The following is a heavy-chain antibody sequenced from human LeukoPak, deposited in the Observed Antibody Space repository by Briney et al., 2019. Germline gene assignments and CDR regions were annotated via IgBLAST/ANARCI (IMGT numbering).Heavy chain of an antibody. Sequence: VSVKVSCKVSGYTLTELSMHWVRQAPGKGLEWMGGFDPEDGETIYAQKFQGRVTMTEDTSTDTAYMELSSLRSEDTAVYYCATVAVGRGTGTRDDNWFDPWGQGTLVTVSS. D-gene: IGHD1-1*01. CDR1: GYTLTELS. V-gene: IGHV1-24*01. J-gene: IGHJ5*02. CDR2: FDPEDGET. CDR3: ATVAVGRGTGTRDDNWFDP.